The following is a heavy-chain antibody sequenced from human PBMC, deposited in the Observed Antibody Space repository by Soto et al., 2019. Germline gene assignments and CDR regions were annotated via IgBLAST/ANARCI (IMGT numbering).Heavy chain of an antibody. V-gene: IGHV1-69*06. Sequence: QVQLVQSGAEVKKPGSSVKVSCKASGGTFSSYAISWVRQAPGQGLEWMGGIIPIFGTANYAQKFQGRVTITEDKATSTDYMERSSLRSEDTAVYYGARSPPSGSWRKNWFDPWGQGTLVTVSS. CDR2: IIPIFGTA. CDR3: ARSPPSGSWRKNWFDP. J-gene: IGHJ5*02. CDR1: GGTFSSYA. D-gene: IGHD1-26*01.